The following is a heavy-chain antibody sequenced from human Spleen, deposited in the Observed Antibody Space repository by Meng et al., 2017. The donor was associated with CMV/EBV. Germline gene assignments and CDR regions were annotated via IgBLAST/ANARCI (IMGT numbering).Heavy chain of an antibody. Sequence: GESLKISCTASGFTFGDYAMSWVRQAPGKGLEWVANIKPDGREKYYVDAVKGRLTISRDNAKNSLYLQINSLRAEDTAVYFCARDFAVVMPAALISGGMDVWGQGTTVTVSS. CDR1: GFTFGDYA. CDR3: ARDFAVVMPAALISGGMDV. J-gene: IGHJ6*02. V-gene: IGHV3-7*01. D-gene: IGHD2-2*01. CDR2: IKPDGREK.